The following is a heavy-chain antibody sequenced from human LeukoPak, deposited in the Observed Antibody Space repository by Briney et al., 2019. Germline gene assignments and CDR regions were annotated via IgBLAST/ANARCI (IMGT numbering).Heavy chain of an antibody. V-gene: IGHV1-69*06. Sequence: SVKVSCKASGGTFTSYAISWVRQAPGQGLEWMGGIIPIFGTANYAQKFQGRVTITADKSTSTAYMELSSLRSEDTAVYYCAMKAVPRPQLHDAFDLWGQGTVVSVSS. J-gene: IGHJ3*01. D-gene: IGHD1-26*01. CDR2: IIPIFGTA. CDR1: GGTFTSYA. CDR3: AMKAVPRPQLHDAFDL.